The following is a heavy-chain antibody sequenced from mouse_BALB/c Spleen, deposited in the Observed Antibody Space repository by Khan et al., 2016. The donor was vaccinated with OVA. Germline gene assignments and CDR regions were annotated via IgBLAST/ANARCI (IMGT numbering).Heavy chain of an antibody. CDR2: INPHIGET. Sequence: VQLKQSGPELVKPGASVKISCKASGYSFTGYFMNWVMRSHGKSLEWIGSINPHIGETFYNQKFVGKATLTVDESSSTPHMELRSLASEDSAVYFCARKNGSDFDYWGQGTTLTVSS. V-gene: IGHV1-20*02. CDR3: ARKNGSDFDY. D-gene: IGHD1-1*01. J-gene: IGHJ2*01. CDR1: GYSFTGYF.